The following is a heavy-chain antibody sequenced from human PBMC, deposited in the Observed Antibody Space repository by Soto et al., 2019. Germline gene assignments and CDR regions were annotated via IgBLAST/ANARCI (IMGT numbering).Heavy chain of an antibody. CDR3: ARGVVVVAATPRYFDY. D-gene: IGHD2-15*01. J-gene: IGHJ4*02. V-gene: IGHV4-34*01. CDR1: GGSFSGSY. CDR2: INHSGST. Sequence: SETLSLTCAVYGGSFSGSYWSGIRKPPGKGLEWIGEINHSGSTNYNPPLKSRVTISVDTSKNQFSLKLSSVTAADTAVYYCARGVVVVAATPRYFDYWGQGTLVTVSS.